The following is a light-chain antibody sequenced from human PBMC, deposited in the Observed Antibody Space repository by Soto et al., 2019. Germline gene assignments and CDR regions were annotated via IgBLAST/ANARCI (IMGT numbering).Light chain of an antibody. J-gene: IGKJ1*01. CDR2: KAS. CDR3: QQYNRYWT. V-gene: IGKV1-5*03. Sequence: DIQMNQAPSTPSASVGDRVTITCRASQSINSWLAWYQQKPGKAPELLIYKASSLQSGVPSRFSGSGSGTEFTLTISSLQPDDLATYYCQQYNRYWTFGQGTKVDIK. CDR1: QSINSW.